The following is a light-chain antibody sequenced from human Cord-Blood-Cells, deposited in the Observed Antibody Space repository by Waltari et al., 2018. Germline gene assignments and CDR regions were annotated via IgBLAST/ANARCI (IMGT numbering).Light chain of an antibody. J-gene: IGLJ3*02. CDR2: GNS. CDR3: QSYDSSLSAWV. CDR1: RPQLGAGYD. Sequence: QSVLQQPPSVSGAPGQMVTHPRPGRRPQLGAGYDVHWYPPLPGTAPKPPLYGNSNRPAGVPDRFSGSKSGTSASLAITGLQAEDEADYYCQSYDSSLSAWVFGGGTKLTVL. V-gene: IGLV1-40*01.